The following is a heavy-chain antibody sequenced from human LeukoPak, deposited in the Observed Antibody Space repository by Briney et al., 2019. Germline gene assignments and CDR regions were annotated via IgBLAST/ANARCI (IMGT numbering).Heavy chain of an antibody. Sequence: SETLSLTCAVYGGSFSGYYWSWIRQPPGKGLEWIGEINHSGSTNYNPSLKSRVIISVDTSKNQFSLKLSSVTAADTAVYYCARGPIAAAGSYFDYWGQGTLVTVSS. D-gene: IGHD6-13*01. CDR1: GGSFSGYY. V-gene: IGHV4-34*01. CDR2: INHSGST. J-gene: IGHJ4*02. CDR3: ARGPIAAAGSYFDY.